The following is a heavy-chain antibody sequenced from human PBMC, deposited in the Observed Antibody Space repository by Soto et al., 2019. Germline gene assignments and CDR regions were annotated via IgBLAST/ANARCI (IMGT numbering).Heavy chain of an antibody. D-gene: IGHD3-9*01. J-gene: IGHJ2*01. V-gene: IGHV1-69*12. CDR3: ASSLTGYPPLLYFDL. Sequence: QVQLVQSGDEVKKPGSSVKVSCKASGGTFSSYDIIWVRQDPGQGLEWLGGIIPIFGTANYAQKFQGRVTITADQSTSPAYMVLGSLRSEDTAMYYCASSLTGYPPLLYFDLWGRCTRFTVSS. CDR2: IIPIFGTA. CDR1: GGTFSSYD.